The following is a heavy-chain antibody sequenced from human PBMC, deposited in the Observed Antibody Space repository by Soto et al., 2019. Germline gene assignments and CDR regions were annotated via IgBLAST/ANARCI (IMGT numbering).Heavy chain of an antibody. V-gene: IGHV1-69*06. CDR2: IIPIFGTA. CDR3: ARVLGREMATSTPFDY. D-gene: IGHD5-12*01. J-gene: IGHJ4*02. Sequence: GPSVKVSCKASGGTFSSYAISWVRQAPGQGLEWMGGIIPIFGTANYAQKFQGRVTITADKSTSTAYMELSSLRSEDTAVYYCARVLGREMATSTPFDYWGQGTLVTVSS. CDR1: GGTFSSYA.